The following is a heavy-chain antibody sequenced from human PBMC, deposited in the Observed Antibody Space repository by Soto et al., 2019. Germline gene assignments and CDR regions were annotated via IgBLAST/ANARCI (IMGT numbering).Heavy chain of an antibody. CDR1: GGSISSGGYY. CDR2: IYYSGST. V-gene: IGHV4-31*03. CDR3: ARDTYPYDYGSGKIYYYCMDC. D-gene: IGHD3-10*01. Sequence: SETLSLTCTVSGGSISSGGYYWSWIRQHPGKGLEWIGYIYYSGSTYYNPSLKSRVTISVDTSKNQFSLKLSSVTAADTAVYYCARDTYPYDYGSGKIYYYCMDCRDQRPTITFS. J-gene: IGHJ6*02.